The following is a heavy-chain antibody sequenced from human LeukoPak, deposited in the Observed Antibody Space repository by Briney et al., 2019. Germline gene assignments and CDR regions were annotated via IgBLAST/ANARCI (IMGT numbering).Heavy chain of an antibody. J-gene: IGHJ4*02. D-gene: IGHD3-3*01. CDR3: ARGTRFLEGNFDY. CDR2: ISSSGSTI. CDR1: GFTFSSYE. Sequence: GGSLRLSCAASGFTFSSYEMNWVRQAPGKGLEWVSYISSSGSTIYYADSVKGRFTISRDNAKNSLCLQMNSLRAEDTAVYYCARGTRFLEGNFDYWGQGTLVTVSS. V-gene: IGHV3-48*03.